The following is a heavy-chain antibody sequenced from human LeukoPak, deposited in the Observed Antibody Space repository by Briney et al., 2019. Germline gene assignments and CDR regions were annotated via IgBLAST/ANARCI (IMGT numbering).Heavy chain of an antibody. Sequence: SETLSLTCAVYGGSFSGYYWSWIRQPPGKGLEWIGYIYYSGSTNYNPSLKSRITISVDTSKNQLSLRLSSVTAADTAVYYCARAAPATFYAFDIWGQGTMVTVSS. D-gene: IGHD5-24*01. CDR1: GGSFSGYY. CDR2: IYYSGST. V-gene: IGHV4-59*01. CDR3: ARAAPATFYAFDI. J-gene: IGHJ3*02.